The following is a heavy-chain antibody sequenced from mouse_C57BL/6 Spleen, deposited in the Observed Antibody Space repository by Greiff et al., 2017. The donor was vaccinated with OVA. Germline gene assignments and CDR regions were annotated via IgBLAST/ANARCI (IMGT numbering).Heavy chain of an antibody. CDR1: GFTFSDYG. CDR2: ISSGSSTI. J-gene: IGHJ4*01. CDR3: ATALYGSSYSDARDY. D-gene: IGHD1-1*01. V-gene: IGHV5-17*01. Sequence: EVKLVESGGGLVKPGGSLKLSCAASGFTFSDYGLHWVRQAPEKGLEWVAYISSGSSTIYYADTVKGRFTISRDNAKNTLFLQMTSLRSEDTAMYYCATALYGSSYSDARDYWGQGTSVTVSS.